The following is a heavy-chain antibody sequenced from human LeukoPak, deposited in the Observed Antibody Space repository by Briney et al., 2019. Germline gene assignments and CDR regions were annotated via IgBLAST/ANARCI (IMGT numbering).Heavy chain of an antibody. V-gene: IGHV3-66*01. J-gene: IGHJ3*02. CDR2: IYSGGST. D-gene: IGHD1-20*01. Sequence: PGGSLRLSCAASGFTVSSNYTSWVRQAPGKGLEWVSVIYSGGSTYYADSVKGRFTISRDNSKNTLYLQMNSLRAEDTAVYYCAGITGTEGYAFDIWGQGTMVTVSS. CDR1: GFTVSSNY. CDR3: AGITGTEGYAFDI.